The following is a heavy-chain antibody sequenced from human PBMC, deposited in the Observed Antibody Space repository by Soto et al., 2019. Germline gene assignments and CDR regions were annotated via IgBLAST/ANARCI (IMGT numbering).Heavy chain of an antibody. J-gene: IGHJ3*02. D-gene: IGHD3-22*01. CDR3: ARSSGYYYDSSDAFDI. Sequence: GASVKVSCKASGYTFTGYYMHWVRQAPGQGLEWMGWINPNSGGTNYAQEFQGWVTMTRDTSISTAYMELSRLRSDDTAVYYCARSSGYYYDSSDAFDIWGQGTMVTVSS. CDR2: INPNSGGT. CDR1: GYTFTGYY. V-gene: IGHV1-2*04.